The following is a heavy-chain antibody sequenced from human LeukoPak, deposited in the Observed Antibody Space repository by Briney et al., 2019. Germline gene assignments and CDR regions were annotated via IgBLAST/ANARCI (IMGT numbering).Heavy chain of an antibody. CDR3: ARGPQWLPQGQYFQH. Sequence: ASVKVSCKASGYTFTGYYMHWVRQAPGQGLEWMGWINPNSGGTNYAQKFQGRVTMTRDTSISTAYMELSRLRSEDTAVYYCARGPQWLPQGQYFQHWGQGTLVTVSS. CDR2: INPNSGGT. CDR1: GYTFTGYY. J-gene: IGHJ1*01. D-gene: IGHD6-19*01. V-gene: IGHV1-2*02.